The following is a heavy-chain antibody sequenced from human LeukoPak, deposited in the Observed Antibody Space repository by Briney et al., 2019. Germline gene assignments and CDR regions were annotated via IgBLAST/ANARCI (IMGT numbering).Heavy chain of an antibody. J-gene: IGHJ5*02. Sequence: SSETLSLTCAVYGGSFSGYYWNWIRQPPGKGLEWIGEINHSGSTNYNPSLKSRVTISVDKSKNQFSLKLSSVTAADTAVYYCARAHSPYDSNWFDPWGQGTLVTVSS. CDR1: GGSFSGYY. V-gene: IGHV4-34*01. CDR2: INHSGST. CDR3: ARAHSPYDSNWFDP. D-gene: IGHD3-3*01.